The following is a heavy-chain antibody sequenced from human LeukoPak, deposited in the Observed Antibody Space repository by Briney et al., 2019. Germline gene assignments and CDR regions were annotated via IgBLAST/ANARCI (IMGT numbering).Heavy chain of an antibody. CDR3: TRDHDYSNPQDYYYMDV. D-gene: IGHD4-11*01. V-gene: IGHV3-49*04. J-gene: IGHJ6*03. Sequence: GGSLRLSCTASGFTFCDYAMSWVRQAPGKGLEWVGFIRSKAYGGTTEYAASVKGRFTISRDDSKSIAYLQMNSLKTEDTAVYYCTRDHDYSNPQDYYYMDVWGKGTTVTVSS. CDR1: GFTFCDYA. CDR2: IRSKAYGGTT.